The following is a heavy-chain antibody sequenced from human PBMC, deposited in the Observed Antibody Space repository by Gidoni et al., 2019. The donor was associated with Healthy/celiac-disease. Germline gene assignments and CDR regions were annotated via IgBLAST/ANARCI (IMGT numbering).Heavy chain of an antibody. CDR3: ARVAGDYVYYYYYMDV. CDR1: GGSISSYY. CDR2: IYYSGST. Sequence: QVQPQESGPGLVKPSETLSLTCTVSGGSISSYYWSWIRQPPGKGLEWIGYIYYSGSTNYNPSLKSRVTISVDTSKNQFSLKLSSVTAADTAVYYCARVAGDYVYYYYYMDVWGKGTTVTVSS. V-gene: IGHV4-59*01. D-gene: IGHD4-17*01. J-gene: IGHJ6*03.